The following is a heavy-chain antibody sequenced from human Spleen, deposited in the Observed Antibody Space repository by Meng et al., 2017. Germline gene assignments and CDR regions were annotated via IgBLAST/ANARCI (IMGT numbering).Heavy chain of an antibody. CDR1: GGSISSDNW. V-gene: IGHV4-4*02. D-gene: IGHD2-2*01. CDR2: IYRSGST. J-gene: IGHJ5*02. CDR3: ARDQDIVVLAAARWFDP. Sequence: VRREASGPGLVKPSGTLSLTCAVSGGSISSDNWWSWVRQSPGKGLEWIGEIYRSGSTRYNPSLKSRITISVDKPKNQFSLTLTSVTAADTAVYYCARDQDIVVLAAARWFDPWGQGTLVTVSS.